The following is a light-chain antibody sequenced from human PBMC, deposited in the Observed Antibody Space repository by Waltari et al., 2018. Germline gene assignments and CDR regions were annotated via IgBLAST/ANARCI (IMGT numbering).Light chain of an antibody. Sequence: DIQMTQSPSSLSASVGDRVTITCRASQSISSYLNWYQQKPGKAPKLLIYAASSLQSGVPSRSSGSGSGTDFTLTISSLQPEDFATYYCQQSYSTLPYTFGQGTKLEIK. CDR2: AAS. CDR3: QQSYSTLPYT. CDR1: QSISSY. V-gene: IGKV1-39*01. J-gene: IGKJ2*01.